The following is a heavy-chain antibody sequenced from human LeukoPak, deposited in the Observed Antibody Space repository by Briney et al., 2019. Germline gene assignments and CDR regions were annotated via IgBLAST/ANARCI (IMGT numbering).Heavy chain of an antibody. V-gene: IGHV4-39*01. Sequence: SETLSLTCTVSGASVSGSAYYWGWIRQPPGKGLEWIGNIYYSGSTYYNVSLESRVTISIDTSKNQFSLKLNSVTAADTAVYYCARLDISTTWYAFDYWGQGTLVTVSS. CDR2: IYYSGST. CDR3: ARLDISTTWYAFDY. CDR1: GASVSGSAYY. J-gene: IGHJ4*02. D-gene: IGHD5-12*01.